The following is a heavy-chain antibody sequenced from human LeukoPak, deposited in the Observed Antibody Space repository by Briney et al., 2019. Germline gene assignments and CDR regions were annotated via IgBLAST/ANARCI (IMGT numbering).Heavy chain of an antibody. D-gene: IGHD1-26*01. J-gene: IGHJ4*02. Sequence: GASVKVSCKASGYTFTSYDINWVRQATGQGLEWMGWMNPNSGNTGYAQKFQGRVTMTRNTSIRTAYMELSSLRSEDTAVYYCAIDTSVGATDLDYWGQGTLVTVSS. CDR2: MNPNSGNT. CDR3: AIDTSVGATDLDY. V-gene: IGHV1-8*01. CDR1: GYTFTSYD.